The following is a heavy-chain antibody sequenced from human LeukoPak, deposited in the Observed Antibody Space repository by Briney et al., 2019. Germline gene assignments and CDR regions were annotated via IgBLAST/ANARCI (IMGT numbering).Heavy chain of an antibody. Sequence: GGSLRLSCAASGFTFSSYAMHWVRQAPGKRLEWVAVISYDGSNKYYADSVKGRFTISRDNSKNTLYLQMNSLRAEDTAVYYCARGDYGDYGWAFDIWGQGTMVTVSS. D-gene: IGHD4-17*01. CDR1: GFTFSSYA. CDR2: ISYDGSNK. V-gene: IGHV3-30*04. J-gene: IGHJ3*02. CDR3: ARGDYGDYGWAFDI.